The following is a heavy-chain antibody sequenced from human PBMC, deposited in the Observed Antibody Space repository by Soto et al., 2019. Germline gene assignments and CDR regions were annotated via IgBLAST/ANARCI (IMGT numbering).Heavy chain of an antibody. Sequence: ASVKVSCKASGYTFTGYYMHWVRQAPGQGLEWMGWINPNSGGTNYAQKFQGWVTMTRDTSISTAYMELSRLRSDDTAVYYCARGRKLQHVLRYFDWLPQHWGQGTLVTVSS. CDR3: ARGRKLQHVLRYFDWLPQH. CDR2: INPNSGGT. CDR1: GYTFTGYY. J-gene: IGHJ4*02. D-gene: IGHD3-9*01. V-gene: IGHV1-2*04.